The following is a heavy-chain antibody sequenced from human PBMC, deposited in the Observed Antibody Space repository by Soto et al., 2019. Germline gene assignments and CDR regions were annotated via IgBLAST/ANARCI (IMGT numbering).Heavy chain of an antibody. J-gene: IGHJ4*02. CDR2: IIPILGIA. CDR1: GGTFSSYT. CDR3: ARAHSGYDSGY. D-gene: IGHD5-12*01. V-gene: IGHV1-69*02. Sequence: QVQLVQSGAEVKKPGSSVKVSCKASGGTFSSYTISWVRQAPGQGLEWMGRIIPILGIANYAQKFQGRVTITADKPTSTAYMERSSLRSEATAVYYCARAHSGYDSGYWGQGTLVTVSS.